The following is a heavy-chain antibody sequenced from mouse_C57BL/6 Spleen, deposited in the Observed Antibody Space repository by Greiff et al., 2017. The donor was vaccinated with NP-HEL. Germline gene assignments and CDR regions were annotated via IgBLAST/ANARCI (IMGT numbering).Heavy chain of an antibody. CDR2: ISDGGSYT. V-gene: IGHV5-4*01. CDR1: GFTFSSYA. D-gene: IGHD2-1*01. J-gene: IGHJ3*01. CDR3: ARRACNSTWCAY. Sequence: EVQRVESGGGLVKPGGSLKLSCAASGFTFSSYAMSWVRQTPEKRLEWVATISDGGSYTYYPDNVKGRFTISRDNAKNNLYLQMSHLKSEDTAMYYCARRACNSTWCAYWGQGTLVTVAA.